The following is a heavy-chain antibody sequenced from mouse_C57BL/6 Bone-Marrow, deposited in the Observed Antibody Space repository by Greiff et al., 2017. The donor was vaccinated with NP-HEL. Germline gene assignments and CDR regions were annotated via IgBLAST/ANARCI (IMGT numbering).Heavy chain of an antibody. Sequence: VQLVESGPGLVAPSQSLSITCTVSGFSLTSYGVDWVRQPPGKGLEWLGVIWGGGSTNYNSDIMSSMGISKDNSKCQVFLKMNSLQTDDTAIYYCAKHLVPYAMDYWGQGTSVTVSS. CDR2: IWGGGST. CDR3: AKHLVPYAMDY. D-gene: IGHD2-2*01. CDR1: GFSLTSYG. V-gene: IGHV2-9*01. J-gene: IGHJ4*01.